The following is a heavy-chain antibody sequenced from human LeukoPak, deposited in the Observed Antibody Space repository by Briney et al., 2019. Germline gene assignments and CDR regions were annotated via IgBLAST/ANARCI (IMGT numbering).Heavy chain of an antibody. J-gene: IGHJ4*02. CDR1: GFTFSSYG. D-gene: IGHD3-22*01. CDR2: ISYDGSNK. CDR3: ARYEAGDDSSGYDY. Sequence: GGSLRLSCAASGFTFSSYGMHWVRQAPGKGLEWVAVISYDGSNKYYADSVKGRFTISRDNSKNTLYLQMNSLRSEDTAVYYCARYEAGDDSSGYDYWGQGTLVTVSS. V-gene: IGHV3-30*03.